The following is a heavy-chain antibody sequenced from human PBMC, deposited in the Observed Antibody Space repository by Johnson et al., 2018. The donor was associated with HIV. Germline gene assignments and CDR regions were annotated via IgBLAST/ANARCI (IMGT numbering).Heavy chain of an antibody. Sequence: VQLVESGGGVVQPGRSLRLSCAASGFTSSYYDMHWVRQGPGKGLQWVSGIGITGDTYYAGSVKGRFTISRDHAKNSLYLQMNSRTAGDMAVYYCARGSVFDIWGRGTMVTVSS. CDR2: IGITGDT. CDR3: ARGSVFDI. CDR1: GFTSSYYD. J-gene: IGHJ3*02. V-gene: IGHV3-13*01. D-gene: IGHD3-3*01.